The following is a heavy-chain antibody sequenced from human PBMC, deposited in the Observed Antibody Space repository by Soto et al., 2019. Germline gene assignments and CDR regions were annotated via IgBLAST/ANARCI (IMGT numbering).Heavy chain of an antibody. CDR3: AKNLYGYYVNPDI. D-gene: IGHD3-3*01. V-gene: IGHV4-59*01. CDR1: GGSIFNYY. Sequence: SETLSLTCTVSGGSIFNYYCSWIRQPPGKGLEWIGYIHYSGSTWYNPSLKSRVTISVDKSRNQFSLKLSSVTAADTAVYFCAKNLYGYYVNPDIWGQGTMVTVSS. J-gene: IGHJ3*02. CDR2: IHYSGST.